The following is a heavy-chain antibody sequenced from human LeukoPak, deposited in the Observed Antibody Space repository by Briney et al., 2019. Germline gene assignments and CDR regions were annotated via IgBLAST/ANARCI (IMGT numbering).Heavy chain of an antibody. Sequence: PSETLSLTCTVSGGSISSSSYYWGWIRQPPGKGLEWIGSIYYSGSTYYNPSLKSRVTISVDTSKNQFSLKLSSVTAADTAVYYCARHPRKTYTWKYYFDYRGQGTLVTVSS. CDR1: GGSISSSSYY. D-gene: IGHD1-20*01. V-gene: IGHV4-39*01. CDR3: ARHPRKTYTWKYYFDY. CDR2: IYYSGST. J-gene: IGHJ4*02.